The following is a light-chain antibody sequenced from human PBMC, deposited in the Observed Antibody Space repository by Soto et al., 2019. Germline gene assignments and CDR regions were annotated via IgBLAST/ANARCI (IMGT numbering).Light chain of an antibody. CDR2: GAS. CDR1: QSVRTS. Sequence: ETVMTQSPDTLSVSPGERATLSCRASQSVRTSLAWYQQKPGQAPRLLIYGASTRATDIPPRFSGSGSGTEFTLAIDSLQSEDFAVYYCHQYAFWPYTVGQGTKVDIK. V-gene: IGKV3-15*01. J-gene: IGKJ2*01. CDR3: HQYAFWPYT.